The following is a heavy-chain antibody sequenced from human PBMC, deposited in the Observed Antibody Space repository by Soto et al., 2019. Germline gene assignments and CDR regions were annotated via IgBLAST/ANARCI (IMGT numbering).Heavy chain of an antibody. D-gene: IGHD2-15*01. CDR2: SRNRVNNLST. CDR1: EFSFSDQY. J-gene: IGHJ4*02. Sequence: PGGSLRLSCTVSAGSEFSFSDQYMDWVRQAPGKGLEWVGRSRNRVNNLSTAYAASVQGRFTISRDESKNTVYLQMNSLKTDDTAVYYCSRVDPSATSPDYWGQGTLVTVSS. CDR3: SRVDPSATSPDY. V-gene: IGHV3-72*01.